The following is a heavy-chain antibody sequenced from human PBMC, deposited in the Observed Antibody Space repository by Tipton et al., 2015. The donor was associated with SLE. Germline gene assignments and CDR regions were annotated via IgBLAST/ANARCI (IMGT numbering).Heavy chain of an antibody. CDR3: AKDSPPVEYSSLYYFDY. J-gene: IGHJ4*02. CDR2: IFSGGTT. Sequence: SLRLSCAASAFTVSDNYMNWVRQSPGKGLEWVSVIFSGGTTYYADSVKGRFTISRDNSKNTLYLQMNSLRAEDTAVYYCAKDSPPVEYSSLYYFDYWGQGTLVTVSS. D-gene: IGHD6-6*01. V-gene: IGHV3-53*01. CDR1: AFTVSDNY.